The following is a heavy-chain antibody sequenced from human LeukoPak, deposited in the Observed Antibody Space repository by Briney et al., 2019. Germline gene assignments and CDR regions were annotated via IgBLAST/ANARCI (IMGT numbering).Heavy chain of an antibody. CDR3: ARDGYCSNTSCFNWFDP. CDR1: GFTFNTYS. CDR2: ITSSGSTI. V-gene: IGHV3-48*01. J-gene: IGHJ5*02. D-gene: IGHD2-2*03. Sequence: GGSLRLSCAASGFTFNTYSMNWVRQAPGKGLEWVSYITSSGSTIYYADSVKGRFTISRDNARNSLYLQMNSLRAEDTAVYYCARDGYCSNTSCFNWFDPWGQGTLVTVSS.